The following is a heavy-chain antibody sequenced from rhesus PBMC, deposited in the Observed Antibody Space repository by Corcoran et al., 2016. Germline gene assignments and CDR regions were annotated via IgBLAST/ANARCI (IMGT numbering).Heavy chain of an antibody. Sequence: QEQLQESGPGLVTPSETLTLTCSVSCASISSNNWSCITHPPRKGREWVGYIYGGAGSTSTNPSLKSRVIISQGTSKNQFSLKLSAVTAADTAVYCFAGEGSWSWDFDYWGQGVLVTVSS. CDR2: IYGGAGST. D-gene: IGHD6-13*01. J-gene: IGHJ4*01. CDR3: AGEGSWSWDFDY. V-gene: IGHV4S6*01. CDR1: CASISSNN.